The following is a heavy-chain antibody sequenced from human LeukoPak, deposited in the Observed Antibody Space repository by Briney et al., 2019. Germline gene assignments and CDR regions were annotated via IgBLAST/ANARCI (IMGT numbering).Heavy chain of an antibody. CDR1: GFTFSSYS. V-gene: IGHV5-51*01. CDR2: IYPGDSDT. Sequence: GGSLRLSCAASGFTFSSYSMNWVRRMPGKGLEWMGIIYPGDSDTRYSPSFQGQVTISADKSISTAYLQWSSLKASDTAMYYCARLMDGGYVGYWGQGTLVTVSS. CDR3: ARLMDGGYVGY. J-gene: IGHJ4*02. D-gene: IGHD4-23*01.